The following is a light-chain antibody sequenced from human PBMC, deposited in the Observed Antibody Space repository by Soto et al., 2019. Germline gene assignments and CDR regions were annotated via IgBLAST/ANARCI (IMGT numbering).Light chain of an antibody. CDR1: SSNIGAGYD. Sequence: SVLTQPPSVSGAPGQRVTISCTGSSSNIGAGYDVHWYQQLPGTAPKLLISGNSNRPSGVPDRFSGSKSGTSASLAITGLQAEDEADYYCQSYDSSLSGRVFGTGTKVTVL. CDR2: GNS. CDR3: QSYDSSLSGRV. J-gene: IGLJ1*01. V-gene: IGLV1-40*01.